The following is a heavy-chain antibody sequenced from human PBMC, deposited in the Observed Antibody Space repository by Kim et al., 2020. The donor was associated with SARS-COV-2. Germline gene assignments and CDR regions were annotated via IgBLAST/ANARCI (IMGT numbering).Heavy chain of an antibody. Sequence: SRVTISVDTSKNQFSLKLSCVTAADTAVYYCARDRDYYDSSGYYSRYFDYWGQGTLVTVSS. CDR3: ARDRDYYDSSGYYSRYFDY. V-gene: IGHV4-59*01. J-gene: IGHJ4*02. D-gene: IGHD3-22*01.